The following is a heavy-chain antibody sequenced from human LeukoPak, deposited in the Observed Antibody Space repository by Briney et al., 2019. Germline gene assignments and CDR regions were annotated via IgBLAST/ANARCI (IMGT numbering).Heavy chain of an antibody. D-gene: IGHD3-10*01. J-gene: IGHJ3*02. CDR3: ARVKYYYGSGSYGPPDAFDI. CDR2: ISAYNGNT. V-gene: IGHV1-18*01. CDR1: GYTFTSYG. Sequence: ASVKVSCKASGYTFTSYGISWVRQAPGQGLEWMGWISAYNGNTNYAQKLQGRVTMATDTSTSTAYMELRSLRSDDTAVYYCARVKYYYGSGSYGPPDAFDIWGQGTMVTVSS.